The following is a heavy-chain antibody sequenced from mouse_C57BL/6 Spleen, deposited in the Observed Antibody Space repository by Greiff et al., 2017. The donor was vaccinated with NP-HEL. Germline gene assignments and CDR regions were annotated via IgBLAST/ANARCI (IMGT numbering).Heavy chain of an antibody. Sequence: EVQLQQSGPELVKPGASVKISCKASGYTFTDYYMNWVKQSHGKSLEWIGDINPNNGGTSYNQKFKGKATLTVAKSSSTAYMELRSLTSEDSAVYYSARGLYGSSYVGAMDYWGQGTSVTVSS. CDR3: ARGLYGSSYVGAMDY. CDR2: INPNNGGT. J-gene: IGHJ4*01. V-gene: IGHV1-26*01. CDR1: GYTFTDYY. D-gene: IGHD1-1*01.